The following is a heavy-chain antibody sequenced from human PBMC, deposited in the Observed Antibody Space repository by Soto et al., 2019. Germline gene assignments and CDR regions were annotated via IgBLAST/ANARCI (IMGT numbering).Heavy chain of an antibody. CDR3: ARDKGLYSGYDA. CDR1: GGAIRSYC. J-gene: IGHJ4*02. V-gene: IGHV4-59*01. D-gene: IGHD5-12*01. Sequence: PXAILLLTCTVSGGAIRSYCWSWIRQPPGKGLEWIGYIYYSGSTNYNPSLKSRVTISVDTSKNQFSLKLSSVTAADTAVYYCARDKGLYSGYDAWGQGTLVTVS. CDR2: IYYSGST.